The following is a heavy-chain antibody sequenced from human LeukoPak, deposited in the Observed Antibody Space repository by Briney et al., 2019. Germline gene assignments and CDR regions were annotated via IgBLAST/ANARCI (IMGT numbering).Heavy chain of an antibody. CDR3: ARNYPKRTPEDNYYYYYMDV. V-gene: IGHV1-2*02. D-gene: IGHD1-14*01. J-gene: IGHJ6*03. CDR2: INPNSGGT. CDR1: GYTFTGYY. Sequence: ASVKVSCKASGYTFTGYYMHWVRQAPGQGLEWMGWINPNSGGTNYAQKFQGRVTMTRDTSISTAYMELSRLRSDDTAVYCCARNYPKRTPEDNYYYYYMDVWGKGTTVTVSS.